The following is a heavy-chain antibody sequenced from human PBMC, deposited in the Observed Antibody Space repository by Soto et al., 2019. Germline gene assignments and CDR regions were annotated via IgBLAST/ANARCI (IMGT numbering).Heavy chain of an antibody. V-gene: IGHV4-30-4*08. D-gene: IGHD5-18*01. CDR3: ASNSYGYTFYDCYLFDY. J-gene: IGHJ4*02. CDR2: IYYSGST. Sequence: SETLSLTCTVSGGSISSGGYYWSWIRQPPGKGLEWIGYIYYSGSTYYNPSLKSRVTISVDTSKNQFSLKLSSVTAADTAVYYCASNSYGYTFYDCYLFDYWGQGTLVTVSS. CDR1: GGSISSGGYY.